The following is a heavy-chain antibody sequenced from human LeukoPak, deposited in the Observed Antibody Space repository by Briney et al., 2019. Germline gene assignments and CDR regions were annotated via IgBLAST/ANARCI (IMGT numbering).Heavy chain of an antibody. CDR1: GFTFSNYG. V-gene: IGHV3-30*18. CDR2: ISYDGSNK. Sequence: GGSLRLSCAASGFTFSNYGMHWARQAPGKGLEWVAVISYDGSNKYYADSVKGRFTISRDNSKNTLYLQMNSLRAEDTAVYYCAKANYGDPQYYYYGMDVWGQGTTVTVSS. D-gene: IGHD4-17*01. J-gene: IGHJ6*02. CDR3: AKANYGDPQYYYYGMDV.